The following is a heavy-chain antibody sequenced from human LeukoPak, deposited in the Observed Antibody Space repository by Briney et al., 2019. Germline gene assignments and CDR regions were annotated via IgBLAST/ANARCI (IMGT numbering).Heavy chain of an antibody. Sequence: GGSLRLSCAASGFIFSSYAMSWVRQAPGKGLEWVSAFYSGGTTYYADSVKGRFTISSDNSKNTVDLQMNSLRADDTAVYFCAKAAGRPTIFDYWGRGTQVTVSS. D-gene: IGHD1-1*01. V-gene: IGHV3-66*01. CDR1: GFIFSSYA. CDR3: AKAAGRPTIFDY. J-gene: IGHJ4*02. CDR2: FYSGGTT.